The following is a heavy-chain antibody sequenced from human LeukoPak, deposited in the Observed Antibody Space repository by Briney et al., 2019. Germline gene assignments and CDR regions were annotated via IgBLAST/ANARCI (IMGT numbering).Heavy chain of an antibody. Sequence: KPGGSLRLSCAASGFTFSSYSMNWVRQAPGKGLEWVSYISSSSSTIYYADSVKGRFTISRDNAKNSLYLQMNSLRAEDTAVYYCARDQDTAMFLDAFDIWGQGTMVTVSS. CDR1: GFTFSSYS. CDR2: ISSSSSTI. CDR3: ARDQDTAMFLDAFDI. D-gene: IGHD5-18*01. V-gene: IGHV3-48*01. J-gene: IGHJ3*02.